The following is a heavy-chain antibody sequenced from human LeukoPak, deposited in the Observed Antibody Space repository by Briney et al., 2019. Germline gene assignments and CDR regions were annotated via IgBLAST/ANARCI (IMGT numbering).Heavy chain of an antibody. J-gene: IGHJ4*02. D-gene: IGHD2-2*01. CDR3: AKWLGDIVVVPAAGIDY. CDR2: ISGSGGST. Sequence: GGSLRLSCAASGFTFSSYGMHWVRQAPGKGLEWVSAISGSGGSTYYADSVKGRFTISRDNSKNTLYLQMNSLRAEDTAVYYCAKWLGDIVVVPAAGIDYWGQGTLVTVSS. CDR1: GFTFSSYG. V-gene: IGHV3-23*01.